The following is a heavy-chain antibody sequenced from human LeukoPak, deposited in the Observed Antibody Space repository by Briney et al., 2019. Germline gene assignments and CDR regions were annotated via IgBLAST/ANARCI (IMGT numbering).Heavy chain of an antibody. V-gene: IGHV3-30*02. CDR3: AKEGRILWFGELSPFDY. CDR2: IRYDGSNK. Sequence: GGSLRLSCAASGFTFSSYGMHWVRQAPGKGLEWVAFIRYDGSNKYYADSVKGRFTISRDNSKNTLYLQMNSLRAEDTAVYYCAKEGRILWFGELSPFDYWGQGTLVTVSS. CDR1: GFTFSSYG. J-gene: IGHJ4*02. D-gene: IGHD3-10*01.